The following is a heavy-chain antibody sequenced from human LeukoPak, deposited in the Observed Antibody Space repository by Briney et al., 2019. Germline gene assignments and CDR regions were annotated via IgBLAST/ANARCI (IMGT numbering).Heavy chain of an antibody. CDR1: GYTFTSYG. CDR2: ISAYNGNT. CDR3: ARDQDIVVVVAATYYYYYGMDV. D-gene: IGHD2-15*01. V-gene: IGHV1-18*01. J-gene: IGHJ6*02. Sequence: ASVKVSCKASGYTFTSYGISWVRQAPGQGLEWMGWISAYNGNTNYAQELQGRVTMTTDTSTSTAYMELRSLRSDDTAVYYCARDQDIVVVVAATYYYYYGMDVWGQGTTVTVSS.